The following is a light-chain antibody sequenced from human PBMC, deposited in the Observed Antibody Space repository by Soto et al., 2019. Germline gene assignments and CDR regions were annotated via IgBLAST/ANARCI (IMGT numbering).Light chain of an antibody. CDR2: KVS. CDR1: QSLVYSDGNTY. J-gene: IGKJ2*01. V-gene: IGKV2-30*01. CDR3: LQGTHWPPT. Sequence: DVVMTQSPLSLPVTLGQPASISCRSSQSLVYSDGNTYLNWLQQRPGQSPRRLIYKVSNRDSGVPDRFSGSGSGADFPLKISRVEAEDVGVYYCLQGTHWPPTFGQGNKLEI.